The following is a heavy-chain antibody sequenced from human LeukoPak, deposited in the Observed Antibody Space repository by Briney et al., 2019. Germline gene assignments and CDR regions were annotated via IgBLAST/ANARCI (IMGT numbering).Heavy chain of an antibody. CDR2: IKSKNVGGTT. J-gene: IGHJ5*02. CDR3: TSHAAFDP. V-gene: IGHV3-15*01. Sequence: GGSLRLSCAGSGFTFNNYAMSWVRQAPGKGLEWVGRIKSKNVGGTTDYAAPVKGRFTISRDDSKNTVYLQMNSLNIEDTAVYYCTSHAAFDPWGQGTLVTVSS. CDR1: GFTFNNYA.